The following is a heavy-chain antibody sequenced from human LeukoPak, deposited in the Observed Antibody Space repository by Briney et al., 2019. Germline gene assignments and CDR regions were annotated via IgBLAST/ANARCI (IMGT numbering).Heavy chain of an antibody. V-gene: IGHV4-59*01. J-gene: IGHJ4*02. CDR2: IYYTGDT. CDR3: ARSKWSSSFDY. D-gene: IGHD3-10*01. Sequence: SETLSLTCTVFGGAISNYYWSWIRQPPGKGLEWIGYIYYTGDTKYNPSLKSRVTISVDTSKNQFSVKLTSVTAADLAVYYCARSKWSSSFDYWGLGTLVTVSS. CDR1: GGAISNYY.